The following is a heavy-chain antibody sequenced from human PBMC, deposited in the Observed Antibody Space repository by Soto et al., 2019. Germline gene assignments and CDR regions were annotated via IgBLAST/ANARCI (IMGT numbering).Heavy chain of an antibody. CDR3: ARVRSPYYYDISGSLDSFHF. Sequence: ASVKGACKASGYTFTGYYMHWVRQAPGQGLEWMGWINPNSGGTNYAQKFQGRVTMTRDTSISTAYMELSRLRSDDTAVYYCARVRSPYYYDISGSLDSFHFSGTATMLTV. D-gene: IGHD3-22*01. V-gene: IGHV1-2*02. CDR2: INPNSGGT. J-gene: IGHJ3*01. CDR1: GYTFTGYY.